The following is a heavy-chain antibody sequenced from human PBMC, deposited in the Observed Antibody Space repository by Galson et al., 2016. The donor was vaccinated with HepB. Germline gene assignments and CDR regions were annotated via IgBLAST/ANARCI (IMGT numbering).Heavy chain of an antibody. Sequence: RLSCAASGFTFSSYGMHWVRQAPGKGLEWVAVTSSDGSNKHYADSVKGRFTISRDNSKKTLYLQMNSLRAEDTAVYYCAKVSDEYYFDYWGQGTLVTVSS. CDR2: TSSDGSNK. V-gene: IGHV3-30*18. CDR1: GFTFSSYG. J-gene: IGHJ4*02. CDR3: AKVSDEYYFDY.